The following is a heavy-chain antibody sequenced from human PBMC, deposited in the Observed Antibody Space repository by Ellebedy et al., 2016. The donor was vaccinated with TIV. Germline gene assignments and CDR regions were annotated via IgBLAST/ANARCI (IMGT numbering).Heavy chain of an antibody. CDR3: VKDHPDSSEYGVYFDY. CDR1: AFTSSSYA. D-gene: IGHD3-22*01. CDR2: ISSNGGST. V-gene: IGHV3-64D*06. J-gene: IGHJ4*02. Sequence: GESLKISCAASAFTSSSYAMHWVRQAPGKGLEFVLAISSNGGSTYYADSAKGRFTISRDNSKNTLYLQMSSLRAEDTAVYYCVKDHPDSSEYGVYFDYWGQGTLVTVSS.